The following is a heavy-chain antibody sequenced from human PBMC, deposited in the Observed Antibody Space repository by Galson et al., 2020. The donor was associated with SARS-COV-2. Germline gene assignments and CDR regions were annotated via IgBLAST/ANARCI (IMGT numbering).Heavy chain of an antibody. CDR1: GGSISSSSYY. CDR2: IYYSGST. J-gene: IGHJ5*02. V-gene: IGHV4-39*01. D-gene: IGHD3-9*01. Sequence: SQTLSLTCTVSGGSISSSSYYWGWIRQPPGKGLEWIGSIYYSGSTYYNPSLKSRVTISVDTSKNQFSLKLSSVTAADTAVYYCATTPDILTGYYNNWFDHWGQGTLVTVSS. CDR3: ATTPDILTGYYNNWFDH.